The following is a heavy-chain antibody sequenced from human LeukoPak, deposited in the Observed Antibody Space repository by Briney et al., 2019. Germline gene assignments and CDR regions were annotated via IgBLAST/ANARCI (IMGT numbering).Heavy chain of an antibody. J-gene: IGHJ6*03. Sequence: ASVKVSCKASGYTFTSYDINWVRQATGQGLEWMGWMNPNSGNTGYAQKFQGRVTITRNTSISTAYMELSSLRSEDTAVYYCARGPPADPYYYMDVWGKGTAVTVSS. V-gene: IGHV1-8*03. CDR3: ARGPPADPYYYMDV. CDR1: GYTFTSYD. CDR2: MNPNSGNT.